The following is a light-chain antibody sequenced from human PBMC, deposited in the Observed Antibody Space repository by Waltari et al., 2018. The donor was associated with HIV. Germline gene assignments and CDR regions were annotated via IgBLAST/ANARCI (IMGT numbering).Light chain of an antibody. V-gene: IGKV1-39*01. Sequence: DIQMTQSPYSLSASVGDRVTVTCRASQNINIYLNWYQQKPGKVPKLLIYGASTLQSGVPSRFSGGGSGTDFTLTISSLQPEDFATYFCQQSYTSPSLTFGQGTRLEIK. J-gene: IGKJ5*01. CDR3: QQSYTSPSLT. CDR1: QNINIY. CDR2: GAS.